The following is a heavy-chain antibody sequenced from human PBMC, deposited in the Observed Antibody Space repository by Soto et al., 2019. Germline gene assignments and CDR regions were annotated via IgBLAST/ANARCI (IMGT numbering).Heavy chain of an antibody. CDR3: ARNGTYSTSLIHYTGMEV. V-gene: IGHV1-69*01. D-gene: IGHD6-6*01. Sequence: QVQLVQSGAEVKEPGSSVRVSCKASGGTFSNFIMNWVRQTPGQGLEWRGGIVPMLGTPTYAEKFKGRVTISATGSTNTAYMELTSLRSEDTAIYYCARNGTYSTSLIHYTGMEVWGQGTTVTVS. J-gene: IGHJ6*02. CDR1: GGTFSNFI. CDR2: IVPMLGTP.